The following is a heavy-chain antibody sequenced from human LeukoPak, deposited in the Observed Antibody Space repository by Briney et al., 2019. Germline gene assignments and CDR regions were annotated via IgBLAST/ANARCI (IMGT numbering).Heavy chain of an antibody. V-gene: IGHV3-11*04. CDR2: IGSSGGTI. CDR3: ARGVRGYSYGSRFDY. Sequence: ETGGSLGLSCAASGFNFNDYYMSWIRQAPGEGLEWVSYIGSSGGTIYYADSVKGRFTISRDNAKNSLYLQMNSLRDEDTAVYYCARGVRGYSYGSRFDYWGQGTLVTVSS. D-gene: IGHD5-18*01. CDR1: GFNFNDYY. J-gene: IGHJ4*02.